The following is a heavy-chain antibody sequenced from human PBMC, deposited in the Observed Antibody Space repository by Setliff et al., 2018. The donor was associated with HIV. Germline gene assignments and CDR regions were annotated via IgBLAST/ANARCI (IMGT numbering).Heavy chain of an antibody. D-gene: IGHD6-13*01. CDR1: GGSISSYY. Sequence: SETLSLTCTVSGGSISSYYWSWIRQPAGKGLEWIGRINISGNTHYNPSLKSRVTMSVGTSKNQFSLKLSSVTAADTAIYYCARVPTSSWYVTTQRTKEYFHHWGQGTLVTVSS. CDR2: INISGNT. CDR3: ARVPTSSWYVTTQRTKEYFHH. J-gene: IGHJ1*01. V-gene: IGHV4-4*07.